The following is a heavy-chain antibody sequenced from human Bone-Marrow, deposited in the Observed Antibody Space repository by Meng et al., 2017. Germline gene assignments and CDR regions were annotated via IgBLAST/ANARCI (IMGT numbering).Heavy chain of an antibody. CDR3: ARELFHYYDSSGYYGFDY. V-gene: IGHV3-33*01. CDR1: GFTFSSYG. Sequence: GWSLRLSCAASGFTFSSYGMHWVRQAPGKGLEWVAVIWYDGSNKYYADSVKGRFTISRDNSKNTLYLQMNSLRAEDTAVYYCARELFHYYDSSGYYGFDYWGQGTLVTVSS. CDR2: IWYDGSNK. J-gene: IGHJ4*02. D-gene: IGHD3-22*01.